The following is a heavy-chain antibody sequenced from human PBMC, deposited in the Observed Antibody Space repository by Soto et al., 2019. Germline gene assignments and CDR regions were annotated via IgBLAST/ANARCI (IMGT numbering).Heavy chain of an antibody. CDR1: GFTFSSYG. D-gene: IGHD2-15*01. CDR3: AKDGYCSGGSCYSYSAAFDI. J-gene: IGHJ3*02. V-gene: IGHV3-30*18. CDR2: ISYDGSNK. Sequence: GGSLRLSCAASGFTFSSYGMHWVRQAPGKGLEWVAVISYDGSNKYYADSVKGRFTISRDNSKNTLYLQMNSLRAEDTAVYYCAKDGYCSGGSCYSYSAAFDIWGQGTMVTVS.